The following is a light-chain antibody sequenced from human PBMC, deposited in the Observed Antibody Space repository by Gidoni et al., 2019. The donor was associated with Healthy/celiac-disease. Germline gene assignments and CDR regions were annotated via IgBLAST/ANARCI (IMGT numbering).Light chain of an antibody. J-gene: IGLJ1*01. V-gene: IGLV2-14*01. CDR3: SSYTSSSTYV. CDR1: SSDVGGYND. Sequence: SALTQPASVSWSPRQSITISCTGTSSDVGGYNDVSWYQQHPGKAPKLMIYEVSNRPSGVSNRFSGSKSGNTASLTISGLQAEDEADYYCSSYTSSSTYVFGTGTKVTVL. CDR2: EVS.